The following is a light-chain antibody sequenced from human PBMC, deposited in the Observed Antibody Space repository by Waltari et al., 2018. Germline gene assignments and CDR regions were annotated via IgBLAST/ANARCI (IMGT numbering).Light chain of an antibody. Sequence: EIVLKQSTGTMSLSPGERATHSCRASQSGSRTLAWYQQKPGQAPTLLIYGAPIRATGIPDRFTGSGSGTDFSLTISSLEPEDFAIYFCQHYVRLPATFGQGTKVEIK. CDR3: QHYVRLPAT. CDR1: QSGSRT. J-gene: IGKJ1*01. V-gene: IGKV3-20*01. CDR2: GAP.